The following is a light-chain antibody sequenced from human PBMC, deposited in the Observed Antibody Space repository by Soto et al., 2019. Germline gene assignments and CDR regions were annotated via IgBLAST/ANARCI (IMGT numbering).Light chain of an antibody. CDR3: RSYTSSSTLVV. V-gene: IGLV2-14*01. CDR2: DVS. J-gene: IGLJ2*01. Sequence: QSALTQPASVSGSPGQSITISCTGTSSDVGGYNYVSWYQQHPGKAPKLMIYDVSNRPSGVSNRFSGSKSGNTASLTISGLQAYDEADYYCRSYTSSSTLVVFGGGTKVTVL. CDR1: SSDVGGYNY.